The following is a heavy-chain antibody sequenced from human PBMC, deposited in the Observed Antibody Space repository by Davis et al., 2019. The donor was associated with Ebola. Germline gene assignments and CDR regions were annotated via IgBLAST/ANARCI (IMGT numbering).Heavy chain of an antibody. Sequence: GSLRLSCTVSGGSIASSKYYCGWIRQPPGKGLEWIGNIYYSGNTYYNPSLRSRVTIYIDTSKNQFSLKLSSVTAADTAIYYWAGGHAYGSMVYGLDVWGQGTTVTVSS. V-gene: IGHV4-39*01. J-gene: IGHJ6*02. D-gene: IGHD3-10*01. CDR3: AGGHAYGSMVYGLDV. CDR2: IYYSGNT. CDR1: GGSIASSKYY.